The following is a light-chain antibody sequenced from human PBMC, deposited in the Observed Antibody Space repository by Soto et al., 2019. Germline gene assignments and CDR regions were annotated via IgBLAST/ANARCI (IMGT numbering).Light chain of an antibody. J-gene: IGKJ5*01. CDR3: QQRSNWLSIT. Sequence: IVLTQSPASLSLSPGERATLSCRASQSASSYLAWYQQKPGQAPRLLIYDASNRATGIPARFSGSGSGTDFTLTISSLEPEDFAVYYCQQRSNWLSITFGQGTRLEIK. CDR1: QSASSY. V-gene: IGKV3-11*01. CDR2: DAS.